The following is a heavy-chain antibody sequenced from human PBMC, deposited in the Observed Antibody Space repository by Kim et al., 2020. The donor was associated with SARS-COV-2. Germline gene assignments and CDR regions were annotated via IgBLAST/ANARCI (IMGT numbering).Heavy chain of an antibody. V-gene: IGHV3-66*01. Sequence: GGSLRLSCAAPGFTVSSTYMSWLRQAPGQGLEWVSVIYSDGSTHYADSVKGRFTISRDSLKNTLYLQMNTLSAEDTAVYYCAKGGGAFCGTDCYRTFDSWGQGTLVTVPS. CDR3: AKGGGAFCGTDCYRTFDS. CDR1: GFTVSSTY. CDR2: IYSDGST. J-gene: IGHJ4*02. D-gene: IGHD2-21*02.